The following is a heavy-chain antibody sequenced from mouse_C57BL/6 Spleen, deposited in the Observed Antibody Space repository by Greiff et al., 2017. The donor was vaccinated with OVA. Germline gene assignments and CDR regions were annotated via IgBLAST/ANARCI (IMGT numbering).Heavy chain of an antibody. V-gene: IGHV1-55*01. CDR3: ARAYYDYDDGWYFDV. Sequence: QVHVKQPGAELVKPGASVKMSCKASGYTFTSYWITWVKQRPGQGLEWIGDIYPGSGSTNYNEKFKSKATLTVDTSSSTAYMQLSSLTSEDSAVYYCARAYYDYDDGWYFDVWGTGTTVTVSS. CDR2: IYPGSGST. D-gene: IGHD2-4*01. J-gene: IGHJ1*03. CDR1: GYTFTSYW.